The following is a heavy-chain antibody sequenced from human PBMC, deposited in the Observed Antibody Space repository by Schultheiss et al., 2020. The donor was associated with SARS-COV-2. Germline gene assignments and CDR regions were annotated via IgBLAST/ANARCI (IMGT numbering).Heavy chain of an antibody. V-gene: IGHV4-59*12. J-gene: IGHJ4*02. Sequence: SQTLSLTCTVSGGSISSYYWSWIRQPPGKGLEWIGYIYYSGSTNYNNYNPSLKSRVTISVDTSKNQFSLKLSSVTAADTAVYYCAREGPDYSVDYWGQGTLVTVSS. CDR1: GGSISSYY. CDR2: IYYSGSTNYN. CDR3: AREGPDYSVDY. D-gene: IGHD4-11*01.